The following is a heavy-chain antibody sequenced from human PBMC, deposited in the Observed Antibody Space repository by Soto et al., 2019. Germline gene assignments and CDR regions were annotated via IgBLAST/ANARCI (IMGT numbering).Heavy chain of an antibody. V-gene: IGHV1-18*01. CDR3: ARDHLTGDYYYDSSGYYHDAFDI. CDR1: GYTFTSYG. Sequence: ASVKVSCKASGYTFTSYGISWVRQAPGQGLEWMGWISAYNGNTNYAQKLQGRVTITADESTSTAYMELSSLRSEDTAVYYCARDHLTGDYYYDSSGYYHDAFDIWG. D-gene: IGHD3-22*01. J-gene: IGHJ3*02. CDR2: ISAYNGNT.